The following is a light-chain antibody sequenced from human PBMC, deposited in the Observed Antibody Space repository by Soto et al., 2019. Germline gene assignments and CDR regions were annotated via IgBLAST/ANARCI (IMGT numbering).Light chain of an antibody. J-gene: IGLJ1*01. CDR3: QVWDISSDQYL. Sequence: SYELTQPPSVSVAPGQTARITCGGNNIGSKSVHWYQQRPGQAPVLVLYDDSNRPSGIPERFSGSNSGSTATLTISSVEAGDEVDYFCQVWDISSDQYLFGTGTKVTVL. CDR1: NIGSKS. V-gene: IGLV3-21*02. CDR2: DDS.